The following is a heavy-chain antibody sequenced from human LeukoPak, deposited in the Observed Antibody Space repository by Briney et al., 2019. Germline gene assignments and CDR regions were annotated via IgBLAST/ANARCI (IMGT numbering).Heavy chain of an antibody. CDR1: GFTFRTYG. V-gene: IGHV3-48*04. J-gene: IGHJ4*02. Sequence: PGGSLRLSCAASGFTFRTYGMNWVRQAPGKGLEWISYINSNSDTVHYSNSVEGRFTISRDNAKNSLYLQMNSLRAEDTAVYYCAKILASKELAGYDFWSGYSDYFDYWGQGTLVTVSS. CDR2: INSNSDTV. CDR3: AKILASKELAGYDFWSGYSDYFDY. D-gene: IGHD3-3*01.